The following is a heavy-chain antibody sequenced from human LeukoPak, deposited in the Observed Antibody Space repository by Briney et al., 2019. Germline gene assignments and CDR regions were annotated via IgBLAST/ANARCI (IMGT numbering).Heavy chain of an antibody. CDR1: GFTLSSYW. D-gene: IGHD2-2*01. V-gene: IGHV3-74*01. J-gene: IGHJ4*02. CDR2: INSDGSGT. CDR3: ANPPATDPFDY. Sequence: QPGGSLRLSCAVSGFTLSSYWMHWVRQAPGKGLVWVARINSDGSGTRYADSVKGRFTISRDNAKNTVYLQMNSLRAEDTAVYYCANPPATDPFDYWGQGTLVTVSS.